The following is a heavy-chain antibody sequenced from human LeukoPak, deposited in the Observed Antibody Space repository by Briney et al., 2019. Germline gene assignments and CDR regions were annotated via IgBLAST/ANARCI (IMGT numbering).Heavy chain of an antibody. V-gene: IGHV4-59*08. CDR3: ARLHMAGTAFDF. CDR2: ISFSGSA. CDR1: GSPISSYY. Sequence: SETLFLTCTVSGSPISSYYWTWIRQPPGKGLEWIGYISFSGSANYNPSLKSRVTILTDTSDNQFSLRLKSVTAADTALYYCARLHMAGTAFDFWGQGTMVTVSS. J-gene: IGHJ3*01. D-gene: IGHD1-1*01.